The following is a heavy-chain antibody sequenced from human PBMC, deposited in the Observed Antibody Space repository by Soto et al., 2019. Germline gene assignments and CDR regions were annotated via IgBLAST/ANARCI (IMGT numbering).Heavy chain of an antibody. CDR2: ISGSGGST. CDR1: GFTFSSYA. V-gene: IGHV3-23*01. Sequence: GGSLRLSCGALGFTFSSYAMSWVRRAPGKGLEWVSAISGSGGSTYYADSVKGRFTISRDNSKNTLYLQMNSLRAEDTAVYYCAKDLGGIAARHSKAWGQGTLVTVSS. CDR3: AKDLGGIAARHSKA. D-gene: IGHD6-6*01. J-gene: IGHJ5*02.